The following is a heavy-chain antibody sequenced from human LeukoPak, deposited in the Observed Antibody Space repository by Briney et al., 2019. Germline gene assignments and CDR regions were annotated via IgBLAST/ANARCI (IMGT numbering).Heavy chain of an antibody. J-gene: IGHJ4*02. Sequence: PSETLSLTCIVSGYSISSGYFWGWVRQPPGKGLEWIGSIYYSGSTYYNPSLKSRVTISVDTSKNQFSLKLSSVTAADTAVYYCARDGSYCSSTSCYVDYWGQGTLVTVSS. CDR3: ARDGSYCSSTSCYVDY. D-gene: IGHD2-2*01. CDR2: IYYSGST. V-gene: IGHV4-38-2*02. CDR1: GYSISSGYF.